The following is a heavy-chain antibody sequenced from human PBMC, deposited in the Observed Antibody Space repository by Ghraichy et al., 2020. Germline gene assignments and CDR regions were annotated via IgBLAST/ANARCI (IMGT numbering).Heavy chain of an antibody. Sequence: GGSLRLSCAASGFYFTRAWMNWVRQAPGKGLEWVGRIKSKSEGETIVYAAPVRGRFTISRDDSKNMLYVQMDSLTTEDTAVDYCTTGYGWLYGYPGNRHDFRWGRGTLVTVSS. CDR2: IKSKSEGETI. CDR3: TTGYGWLYGYPGNRHDFR. CDR1: GFYFTRAW. J-gene: IGHJ4*02. D-gene: IGHD5-18*01. V-gene: IGHV3-15*07.